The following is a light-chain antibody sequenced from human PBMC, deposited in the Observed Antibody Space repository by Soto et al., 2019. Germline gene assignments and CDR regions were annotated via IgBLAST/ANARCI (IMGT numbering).Light chain of an antibody. Sequence: QSVLTQPASVSGSPGQSIAISCTGTSSDIGAWNYVSWYQQLPGTAPKLLIYENDKRPSGIPDRFSGSKSGTSATLGITGLQIGDGADYYCGTWDDSLSAGVFGGGTKLTVL. CDR2: END. V-gene: IGLV1-51*01. J-gene: IGLJ2*01. CDR1: SSDIGAWNY. CDR3: GTWDDSLSAGV.